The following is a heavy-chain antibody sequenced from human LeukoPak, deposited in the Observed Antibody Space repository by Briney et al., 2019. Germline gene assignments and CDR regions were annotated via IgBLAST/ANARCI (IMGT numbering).Heavy chain of an antibody. Sequence: SETLSLTCAVYGGSFSGYYWSWIRQLPGKGLEWIGEINHSGSTNYNPSLKSRVTISVDTSKNQFSLKLSSVTAADTAVYYCALNYYDSSGFSYWGQGTLVTVSS. D-gene: IGHD3-22*01. CDR1: GGSFSGYY. CDR2: INHSGST. V-gene: IGHV4-34*01. CDR3: ALNYYDSSGFSY. J-gene: IGHJ4*02.